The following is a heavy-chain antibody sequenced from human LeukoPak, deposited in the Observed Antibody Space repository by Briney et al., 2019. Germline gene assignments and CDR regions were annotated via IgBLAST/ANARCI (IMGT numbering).Heavy chain of an antibody. J-gene: IGHJ4*02. D-gene: IGHD5-12*01. Sequence: GGSLRLSCAASGFTFSDYYMSWIRQAPGKGLEWVSYISSSGSNIYYADSVKGRFTISRGNAKNSPYLQMNSLRAEDTAVYYCARSGLRFPSPADYWGQGTLVTVSS. CDR1: GFTFSDYY. CDR2: ISSSGSNI. V-gene: IGHV3-11*01. CDR3: ARSGLRFPSPADY.